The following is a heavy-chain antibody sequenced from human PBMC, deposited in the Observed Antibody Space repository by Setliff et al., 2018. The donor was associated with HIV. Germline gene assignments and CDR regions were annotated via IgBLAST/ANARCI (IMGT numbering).Heavy chain of an antibody. CDR3: VRMEATRPPRGLDY. J-gene: IGHJ4*02. V-gene: IGHV4-39*01. Sequence: PSETLSLTCTVSGGFVSRSSCYWGWTRQPRGKRLEWIGTIYYNGDTQYNPSFKSRVIMSVDTSKNQFSLRLISVTAADTAVYYCVRMEATRPPRGLDYWGPGTLVTVSS. CDR2: IYYNGDT. D-gene: IGHD6-6*01. CDR1: GGFVSRSSCY.